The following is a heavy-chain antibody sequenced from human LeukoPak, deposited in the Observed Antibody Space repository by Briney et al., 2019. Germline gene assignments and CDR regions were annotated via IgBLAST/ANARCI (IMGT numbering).Heavy chain of an antibody. Sequence: SQTLSLACAMCGDSVSSNSAAWNWIRQSPSRGLQWLGRTYYRSKWYNDYAISVKSRITINPDASKNHFSLQLNSVTPEDTAVYYCAREGGLAIDYWGQGTLVTVSS. V-gene: IGHV6-1*01. CDR2: TYYRSKWYN. CDR1: GDSVSSNSAA. D-gene: IGHD6-19*01. J-gene: IGHJ4*02. CDR3: AREGGLAIDY.